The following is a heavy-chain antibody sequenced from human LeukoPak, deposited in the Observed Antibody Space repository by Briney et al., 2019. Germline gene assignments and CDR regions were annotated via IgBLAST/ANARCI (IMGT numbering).Heavy chain of an antibody. CDR1: GGSISSGGYY. D-gene: IGHD2-2*01. J-gene: IGHJ4*02. CDR3: ARARDIVVSSNIYYFDY. CDR2: IYYSGST. V-gene: IGHV4-31*03. Sequence: SETLSLTCTVSGGSISSGGYYWNWIRQHPGKGLEWIGFIYYSGSTYHNPSLKSRVSISVDASKTQFSLKLSSVTAADTAVYYCARARDIVVSSNIYYFDYWGQGTLVTVSS.